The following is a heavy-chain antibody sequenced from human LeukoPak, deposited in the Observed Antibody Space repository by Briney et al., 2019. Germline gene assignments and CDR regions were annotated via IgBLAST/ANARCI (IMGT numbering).Heavy chain of an antibody. J-gene: IGHJ4*02. D-gene: IGHD6-6*01. CDR2: IRYTGSNK. Sequence: GGSLRLSCAASGFTFIGSGMHWVRPAPGKRLEWVASIRYTGSNKFYADSVKGRFTVSRDNSKSTLFLQMNSLITDGTAVYYCATHSYYFESWGRGTLVTVSS. CDR1: GFTFIGSG. CDR3: ATHSYYFES. V-gene: IGHV3-30*02.